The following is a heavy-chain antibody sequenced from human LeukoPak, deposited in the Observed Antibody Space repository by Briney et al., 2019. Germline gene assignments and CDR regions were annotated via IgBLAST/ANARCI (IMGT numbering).Heavy chain of an antibody. CDR2: IKTDGSQI. J-gene: IGHJ4*02. CDR3: VRNRNLKMTSTGILGN. V-gene: IGHV3-7*01. Sequence: GSLRLSSVASGFTFSSYWMTWVRPAAGKGLAWVANIKTDGSQIYYVDSVKGRFTISRDNAKNSLYLQMNSLTVDDTDVYYCVRNRNLKMTSTGILGNWGLGTLVIVSS. D-gene: IGHD3-3*02. CDR1: GFTFSSYW.